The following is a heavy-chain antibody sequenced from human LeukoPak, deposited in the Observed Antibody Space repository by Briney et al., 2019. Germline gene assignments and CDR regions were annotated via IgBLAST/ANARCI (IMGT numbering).Heavy chain of an antibody. CDR2: MNPNSGNT. D-gene: IGHD3-10*01. CDR1: GYTFTSYD. Sequence: ASVRVSCKASGYTFTSYDINWVRQATGQGLEWMGWMNPNSGNTGYAQKFQGRVTMTRNTSISTAYMELSSLRSEDTAVYYCARATERVLLWFGKKYYFDSWGQGTLVTVSS. CDR3: ARATERVLLWFGKKYYFDS. J-gene: IGHJ4*02. V-gene: IGHV1-8*01.